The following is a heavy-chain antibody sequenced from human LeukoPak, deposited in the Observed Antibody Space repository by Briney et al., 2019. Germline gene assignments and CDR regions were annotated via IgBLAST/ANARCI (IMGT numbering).Heavy chain of an antibody. J-gene: IGHJ4*02. V-gene: IGHV4-38-2*02. D-gene: IGHD2-15*01. CDR3: ATGGYCSTGSCYSR. Sequence: SETLSLTCTVSGYSISSGYYWGWIRQPPGKGLEWIGSIYHSGTTYYNPSLKSRVTLSVDTSKNQFSLKLSSVTAADTAVYYCATGGYCSTGSCYSRWGQGTLVTVSS. CDR1: GYSISSGYY. CDR2: IYHSGTT.